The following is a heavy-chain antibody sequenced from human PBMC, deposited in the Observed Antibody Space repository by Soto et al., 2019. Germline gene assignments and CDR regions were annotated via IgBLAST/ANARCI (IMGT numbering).Heavy chain of an antibody. CDR2: IYYSGST. CDR1: GGSISSSSYY. CDR3: ARQRGQDDGDSFYFDY. D-gene: IGHD4-17*01. V-gene: IGHV4-39*01. Sequence: SETLSLTCTVSGGSISSSSYYWGWIRQPPGKGLEWIGSIYYSGSTYYNPSLKSRVTISVDTSKNQFSLKLSSVTAADTAVYYCARQRGQDDGDSFYFDYWGQGTLVTVSS. J-gene: IGHJ4*02.